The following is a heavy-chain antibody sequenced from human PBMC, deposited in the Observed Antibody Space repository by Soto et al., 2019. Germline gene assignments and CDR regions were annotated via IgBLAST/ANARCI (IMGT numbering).Heavy chain of an antibody. CDR2: ISGSGGST. D-gene: IGHD4-4*01. CDR3: AKSVKGVYYYDMDV. Sequence: GGSLRLSCAASGFTFSSYAMSWVRQAPGKGLEWVSAISGSGGSTYYADSVKGRFTISRDNSKNTLYLQMNSLRAEDTAVYYCAKSVKGVYYYDMDVWGKGTTVTVSS. CDR1: GFTFSSYA. V-gene: IGHV3-23*01. J-gene: IGHJ6*03.